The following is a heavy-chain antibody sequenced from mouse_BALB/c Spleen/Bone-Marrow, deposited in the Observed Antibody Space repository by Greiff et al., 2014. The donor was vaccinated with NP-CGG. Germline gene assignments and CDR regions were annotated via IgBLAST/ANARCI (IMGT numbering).Heavy chain of an antibody. V-gene: IGHV5-6*02. J-gene: IGHJ4*01. CDR3: TRRGIYVERTAMDY. D-gene: IGHD2-12*01. Sequence: DVMLVESGGDLVKPGGSLKLSCAASGFTFSSYGMSWVRQTPDKRLEWAATISSGGTNTYYPDSVKGRFTISRDNAKNTLYLQMSSLMSEDTAMYYCTRRGIYVERTAMDYWGQGTSVTVSS. CDR1: GFTFSSYG. CDR2: ISSGGTNT.